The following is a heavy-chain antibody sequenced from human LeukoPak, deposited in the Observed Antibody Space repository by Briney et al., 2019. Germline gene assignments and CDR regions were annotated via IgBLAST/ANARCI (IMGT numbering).Heavy chain of an antibody. CDR3: ARDLRGYDSSWFDP. J-gene: IGHJ5*02. V-gene: IGHV3-21*01. CDR2: ITSGSTYI. Sequence: GGSLRLSCATSGFTFSSSAMNWVRQAPGKGLEWVSSITSGSTYIYYLDSVKGRFTISRDNAKNSLYLQMNSLRAEDTAIYYCARDLRGYDSSWFDPWGQGTLVTVSS. CDR1: GFTFSSSA. D-gene: IGHD5-12*01.